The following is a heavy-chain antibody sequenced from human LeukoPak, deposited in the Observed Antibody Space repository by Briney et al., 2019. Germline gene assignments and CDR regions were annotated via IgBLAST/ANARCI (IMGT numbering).Heavy chain of an antibody. CDR2: ISGSGGST. J-gene: IGHJ6*03. CDR3: AKHDYGDRPYYYYYYMDV. D-gene: IGHD4-17*01. Sequence: GGSLRLSCAASGFTFSSYAMSWVRQAPEKGLEWVSAISGSGGSTYYADSVKGRFTISRDNSKNTLYLQMNSLRAEDTAVYYCAKHDYGDRPYYYYYYMDVWGKGTTVTVSS. V-gene: IGHV3-23*01. CDR1: GFTFSSYA.